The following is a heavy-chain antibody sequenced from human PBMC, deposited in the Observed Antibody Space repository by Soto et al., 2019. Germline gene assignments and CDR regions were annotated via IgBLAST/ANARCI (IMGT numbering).Heavy chain of an antibody. J-gene: IGHJ5*02. Sequence: EVQLVESGGGLVQPGGSLRLSCAASGFTFSMYDMHWVRQATGKGLEWVSGIGTAGDTYYPGSVKGRFTISRENAKNSLYLEMNSLRAGDTAVYHCAREGGYYGSALDPWGQGTLVIVSS. CDR1: GFTFSMYD. D-gene: IGHD3-10*01. CDR2: IGTAGDT. V-gene: IGHV3-13*01. CDR3: AREGGYYGSALDP.